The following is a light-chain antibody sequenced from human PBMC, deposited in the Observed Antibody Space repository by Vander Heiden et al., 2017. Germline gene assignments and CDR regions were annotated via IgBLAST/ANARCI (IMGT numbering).Light chain of an antibody. CDR3: QQSDSTPFP. J-gene: IGKJ3*01. V-gene: IGKV1-39*01. CDR2: AAS. CDR1: QSISSY. Sequence: DIQMTQSPSSLSASVGDRVTITCRASQSISSYLNWYQQKPGKAPKLLIYAASSLQSGVPSRFSGSGSGTDFTLTISRLQPEDFATYYCQQSDSTPFPFGQGTKVDIK.